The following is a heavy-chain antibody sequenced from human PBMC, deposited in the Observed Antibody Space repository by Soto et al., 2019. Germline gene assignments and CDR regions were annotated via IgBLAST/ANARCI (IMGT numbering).Heavy chain of an antibody. CDR3: ASAVWFGEFDYYYGMDV. V-gene: IGHV1-46*01. CDR1: GYTFTSYY. D-gene: IGHD3-10*01. Sequence: ASVKVSCKASGYTFTSYYMHWMRQAPGQGLEWMGIINPSGGSTSYAQKFQGRVTMTRDTSTSTVYMELSSLRSEDTAVYYCASAVWFGEFDYYYGMDVWGQGTTVTVSS. J-gene: IGHJ6*02. CDR2: INPSGGST.